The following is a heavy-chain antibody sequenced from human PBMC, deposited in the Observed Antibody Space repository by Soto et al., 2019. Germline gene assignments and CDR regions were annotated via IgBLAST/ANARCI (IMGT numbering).Heavy chain of an antibody. J-gene: IGHJ4*02. Sequence: PSETLSLTCAVSGGSISSSNWWSGVRQPPGKGLECSGEIYHSGSTNYNPSLKRRVTISVDKSKNPFSVKLSSVTAADTAVYYCARVTYGDNPYYFDYWGQGTLVTVSS. CDR1: GGSISSSNW. CDR3: ARVTYGDNPYYFDY. CDR2: IYHSGST. V-gene: IGHV4-4*02. D-gene: IGHD4-17*01.